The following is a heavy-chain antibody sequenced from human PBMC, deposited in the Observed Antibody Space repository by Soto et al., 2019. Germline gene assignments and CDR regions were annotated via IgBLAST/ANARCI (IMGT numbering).Heavy chain of an antibody. CDR2: IKEDGSEK. Sequence: EVQLVESGGGLVQPGGSLRLSCAASGFSFGSYWISWVRQAPGKGLEWVANIKEDGSEKSYVDSVKGRFTISRDNAKNSLYLQMNSLRAEDTAVYYCARDEGCGGGSCYSIWRYWGQGTLVTVSP. J-gene: IGHJ4*02. D-gene: IGHD2-15*01. CDR1: GFSFGSYW. V-gene: IGHV3-7*01. CDR3: ARDEGCGGGSCYSIWRY.